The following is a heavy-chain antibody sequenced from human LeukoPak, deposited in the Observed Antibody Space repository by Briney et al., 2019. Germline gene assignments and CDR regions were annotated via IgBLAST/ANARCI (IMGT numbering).Heavy chain of an antibody. Sequence: GGSLRLSCAASGLTFSSYSMNWVRQAPGKGLEWVSSISSSSSYKYYADSVKGRFTVSRDNAKNSLYLQMNSLRAEDTAVYYCARDLSGVAGYTYGRGIDYWGQGTLVTVSS. CDR2: ISSSSSYK. V-gene: IGHV3-21*01. D-gene: IGHD5-18*01. J-gene: IGHJ4*02. CDR1: GLTFSSYS. CDR3: ARDLSGVAGYTYGRGIDY.